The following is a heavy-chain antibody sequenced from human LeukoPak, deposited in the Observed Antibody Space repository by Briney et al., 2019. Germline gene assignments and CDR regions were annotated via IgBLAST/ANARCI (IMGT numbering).Heavy chain of an antibody. V-gene: IGHV3-23*01. J-gene: IGHJ4*02. CDR2: ISGSGGST. CDR1: GFTFSSCA. Sequence: PGGSLRLSCAASGFTFSSCAMSWVRQAPGKGLEWVSGISGSGGSTDYADSVKGRFTISRDNSKNTLYLQKNSLRAEDTAVYYCATDSSSWYFDYWGQGTLVTVSS. D-gene: IGHD6-13*01. CDR3: ATDSSSWYFDY.